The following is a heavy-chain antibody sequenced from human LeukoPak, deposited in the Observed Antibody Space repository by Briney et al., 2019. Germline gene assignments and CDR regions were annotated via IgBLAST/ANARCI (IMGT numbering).Heavy chain of an antibody. D-gene: IGHD6-13*01. CDR2: IWYDGSNK. J-gene: IGHJ5*02. V-gene: IGHV3-33*01. Sequence: GGSLRLSCAASGFTFSSYGMHWVRQAPGKGLEWVAVIWYDGSNKYYADSVKGRFTISRDNSKNTLYLQMNSLRAEDTAVYYCARDRSPGIAAARGWFDPWGQGTLVTVSS. CDR1: GFTFSSYG. CDR3: ARDRSPGIAAARGWFDP.